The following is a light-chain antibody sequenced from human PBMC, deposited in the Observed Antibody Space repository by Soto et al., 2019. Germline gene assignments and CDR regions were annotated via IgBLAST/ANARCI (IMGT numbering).Light chain of an antibody. V-gene: IGLV2-23*03. CDR2: EGS. Sequence: SALTKPASVSGSPEQSITISCTGTSSDVGGYNLVSWYQQYPGKAPKLIIYEGSERPSGISNRFSGSKSGNTASLTISGLQAEDEADYYCSSYAVRSSFPYVFGTGTKLTVL. J-gene: IGLJ1*01. CDR1: SSDVGGYNL. CDR3: SSYAVRSSFPYV.